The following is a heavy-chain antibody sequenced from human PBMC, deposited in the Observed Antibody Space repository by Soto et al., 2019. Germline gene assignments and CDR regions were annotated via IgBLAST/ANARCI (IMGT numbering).Heavy chain of an antibody. CDR3: VKGRTYFDWPNWFDP. CDR1: GFTFSSYA. J-gene: IGHJ5*02. D-gene: IGHD3-9*01. CDR2: ISGSGGST. Sequence: PGGSLRLSCAASGFTFSSYAMSWVRQAPGKGLEWVSAISGSGGSTYYADSVKGRFTISRDNSKNTLYLQMNSLRAEDTAVYYCVKGRTYFDWPNWFDPWGQGTLVTVSS. V-gene: IGHV3-23*01.